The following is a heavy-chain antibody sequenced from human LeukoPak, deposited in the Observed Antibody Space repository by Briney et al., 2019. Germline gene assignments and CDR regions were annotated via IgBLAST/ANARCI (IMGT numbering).Heavy chain of an antibody. D-gene: IGHD2-15*01. J-gene: IGHJ4*02. CDR2: IHYSGST. Sequence: SETLSLTCTVSGGSIGSYYWSWIRQPPGKGLEWIGYIHYSGSTNYNPSLKSRATMSVDTSKNQFSLRLSSVTAADTAVYYCARRYCSTGSCYSGFDYWGQGTLVTVSS. CDR3: ARRYCSTGSCYSGFDY. CDR1: GGSIGSYY. V-gene: IGHV4-59*08.